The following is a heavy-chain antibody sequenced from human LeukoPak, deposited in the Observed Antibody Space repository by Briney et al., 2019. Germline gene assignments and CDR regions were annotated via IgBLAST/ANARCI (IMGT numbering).Heavy chain of an antibody. CDR3: ARSDSSSIFDY. Sequence: SETLSLTCTVSGGSISSSSYYWGWIRQPPGKGLEWIGSIYCSGSTYYNPSLKSRVTISVDTSKNQFSLKLSSVTAADTAVYYCARSDSSSIFDYWGQGTLVTVSS. J-gene: IGHJ4*02. CDR1: GGSISSSSYY. V-gene: IGHV4-39*01. D-gene: IGHD6-13*01. CDR2: IYCSGST.